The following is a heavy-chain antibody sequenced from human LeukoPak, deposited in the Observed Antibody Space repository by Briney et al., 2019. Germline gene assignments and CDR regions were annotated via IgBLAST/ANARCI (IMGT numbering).Heavy chain of an antibody. V-gene: IGHV3-33*01. D-gene: IGHD3-16*01. J-gene: IGHJ3*02. Sequence: AGSLRLSCAASGFTFSTYGMHWVRQAPGKGLEWVAAIWNDGNNKYYADSVKGRFTISRDNSKNTLFLQMNSLRTEDTAVYYCVRVFHFWARAFDIWGQGTMVTVSS. CDR3: VRVFHFWARAFDI. CDR1: GFTFSTYG. CDR2: IWNDGNNK.